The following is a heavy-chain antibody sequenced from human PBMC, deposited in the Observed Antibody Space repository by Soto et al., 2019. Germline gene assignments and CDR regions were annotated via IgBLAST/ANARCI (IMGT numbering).Heavy chain of an antibody. CDR1: GGSFSGYY. Sequence: KPSETLSLTCAVYGGSFSGYYWSWIRQPPGKGLEWIGEINHSGSTNYNPSLKSRVTISVDTSKNQFSLKLSSVTAADTAVYYCARGVKMATIRGNWFDPWGQGTLVTVSS. D-gene: IGHD5-12*01. CDR3: ARGVKMATIRGNWFDP. J-gene: IGHJ5*02. CDR2: INHSGST. V-gene: IGHV4-34*01.